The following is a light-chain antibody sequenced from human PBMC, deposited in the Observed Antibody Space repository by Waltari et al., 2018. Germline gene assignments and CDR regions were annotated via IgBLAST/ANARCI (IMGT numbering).Light chain of an antibody. J-gene: IGKJ1*01. CDR2: AAS. CDR3: QQYYSYPRT. Sequence: AIRMTQSPSSFSASTGDRVTITCRASQVISSYLAWYQQKPGKAPKLLFSAASTLQSGVPSRFSGSGSGTDFTLTISCLQSEDFATYYCQQYYSYPRTFGQGTKVEIK. V-gene: IGKV1-8*01. CDR1: QVISSY.